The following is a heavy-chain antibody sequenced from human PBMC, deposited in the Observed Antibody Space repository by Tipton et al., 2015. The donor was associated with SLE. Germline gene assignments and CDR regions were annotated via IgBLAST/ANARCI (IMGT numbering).Heavy chain of an antibody. Sequence: TLSLTCTLSGGSIGSHYCSWMRLPPGKGLEWIGYISYSGRTNYNPSLKSRVSISVDTSKNQFSLKLTSMTAADTAVYYCARLVVNTDMVSSFDIWGQGTMVTVSS. CDR1: GGSIGSHY. D-gene: IGHD5-18*01. CDR2: ISYSGRT. CDR3: ARLVVNTDMVSSFDI. V-gene: IGHV4-59*11. J-gene: IGHJ3*02.